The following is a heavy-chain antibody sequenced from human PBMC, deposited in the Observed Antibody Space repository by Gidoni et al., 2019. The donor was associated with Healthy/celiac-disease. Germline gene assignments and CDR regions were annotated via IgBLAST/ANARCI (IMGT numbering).Heavy chain of an antibody. D-gene: IGHD6-19*01. V-gene: IGHV4-39*01. Sequence: QLQLQESGPGLVKPSATLSLTCTVSGGPISSSCHYWGWIRQPPGEGLEWIGNIYYSGSTYYTPTRKSRGTISVDTTKNQFSLKLSSVTAADTAVYYCAGKAVAGLYYYYYYGMDVWGKGTTVTVSS. J-gene: IGHJ6*04. CDR3: AGKAVAGLYYYYYYGMDV. CDR1: GGPISSSCHY. CDR2: IYYSGST.